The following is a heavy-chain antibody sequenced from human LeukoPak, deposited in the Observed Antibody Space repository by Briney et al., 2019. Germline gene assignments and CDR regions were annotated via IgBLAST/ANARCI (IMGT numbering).Heavy chain of an antibody. J-gene: IGHJ6*03. D-gene: IGHD3-3*01. CDR3: ARGKRSRWEWPRRFYYYYYMDV. V-gene: IGHV3-7*01. Sequence: GGSLRLSCAASGFTSSSYWMSWVRQAPGKGLEWVANIKQDESEKYYVDSVKGRFTISRDNAKNSLYLQMNSLRVEDTAVYYCARGKRSRWEWPRRFYYYYYMDVWGKGTTVTVSS. CDR1: GFTSSSYW. CDR2: IKQDESEK.